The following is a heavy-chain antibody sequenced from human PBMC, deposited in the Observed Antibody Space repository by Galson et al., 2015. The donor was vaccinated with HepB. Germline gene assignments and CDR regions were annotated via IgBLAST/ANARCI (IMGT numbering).Heavy chain of an antibody. D-gene: IGHD3-10*01. CDR3: ARVIRRMVRGAPLDY. V-gene: IGHV3-30*04. CDR2: ISYDGSNK. J-gene: IGHJ4*02. CDR1: GYTFSSYA. Sequence: SCKASGYTFSSYAMHWVRQAPGKGLEWVAVISYDGSNKYYADSVKGRFTISRDNSKNTLYLQMNSLRAEDTAVYYCARVIRRMVRGAPLDYWGQGTLVTVSS.